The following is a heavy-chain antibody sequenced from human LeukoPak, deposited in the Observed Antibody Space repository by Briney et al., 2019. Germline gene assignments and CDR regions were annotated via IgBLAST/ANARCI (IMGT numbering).Heavy chain of an antibody. J-gene: IGHJ4*02. CDR3: ARDRGHRSSSYIFDY. CDR1: GYTFTSYY. V-gene: IGHV1-46*01. CDR2: INPSGGST. Sequence: GASVKVSCKASGYTFTSYYMHWVRQAPGQGLEWMGIINPSGGSTSYAQKFQGRVTMTRDTSTSTVYMELSSLRSEDTAVYYCARDRGHRSSSYIFDYWGQGTLVTVSS. D-gene: IGHD6-13*01.